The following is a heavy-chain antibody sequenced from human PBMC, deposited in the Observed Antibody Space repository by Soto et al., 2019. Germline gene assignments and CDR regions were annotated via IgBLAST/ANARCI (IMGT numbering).Heavy chain of an antibody. CDR2: VYYNGST. D-gene: IGHD4-17*01. CDR1: GGSVSSHLYY. J-gene: IGHJ5*02. Sequence: QVQLQESGPGLVKPSDTLSLTCSVSGGSVSSHLYYWGWIRQPPGNGLEWNANVYYNGSTNYNPSLKSRVTISLDTSKNQFSLKLSSVTAADTAVYYCARVDYGDYPWFDPWGQGTPVTVSS. CDR3: ARVDYGDYPWFDP. V-gene: IGHV4-61*01.